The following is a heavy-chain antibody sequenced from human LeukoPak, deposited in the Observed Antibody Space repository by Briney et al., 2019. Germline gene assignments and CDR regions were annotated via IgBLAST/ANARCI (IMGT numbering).Heavy chain of an antibody. CDR2: IYYRGDI. V-gene: IGHV4-59*03. Sequence: SETPSLTCSMSDGSIRTYYWSWIRQSPGQGLEWIGNIYYRGDINYNPSLKSRVIISIDTSKNQFSLKVTSLTAADTAVYYCATNKDWAEADWGQGTLVIVSS. CDR1: DGSIRTYY. D-gene: IGHD3/OR15-3a*01. CDR3: ATNKDWAEAD. J-gene: IGHJ4*02.